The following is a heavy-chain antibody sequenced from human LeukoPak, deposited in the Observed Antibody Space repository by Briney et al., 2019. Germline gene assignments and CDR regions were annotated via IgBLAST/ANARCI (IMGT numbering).Heavy chain of an antibody. Sequence: PSETLSLTCTVSGGSISSGYYWGWIRQPPGKGLEWIGSIYHSGSTYYNPSLKSRVTISVDTSKNQFSLKLSSVTAADTAVYYCARAAAAGIYVLFDYWGQGTLVTVSS. CDR2: IYHSGST. CDR1: GGSISSGYY. J-gene: IGHJ4*02. V-gene: IGHV4-38-2*02. CDR3: ARAAAAGIYVLFDY. D-gene: IGHD6-13*01.